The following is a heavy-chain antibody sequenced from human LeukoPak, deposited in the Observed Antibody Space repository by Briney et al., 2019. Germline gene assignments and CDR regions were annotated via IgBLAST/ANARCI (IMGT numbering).Heavy chain of an antibody. Sequence: ESGPTQLNPTQTLTLTCTFSGFSLSTSGMRVSWIRQPPGKALEWLSRIDWDDDKFYSTSLKTRLTISKDTSKNQVVLTMTNMDPVDTATYYCARIPDYGDYYFDYWGQGTLVTVSS. J-gene: IGHJ4*02. CDR2: IDWDDDK. V-gene: IGHV2-70*04. CDR1: GFSLSTSGMR. D-gene: IGHD4-17*01. CDR3: ARIPDYGDYYFDY.